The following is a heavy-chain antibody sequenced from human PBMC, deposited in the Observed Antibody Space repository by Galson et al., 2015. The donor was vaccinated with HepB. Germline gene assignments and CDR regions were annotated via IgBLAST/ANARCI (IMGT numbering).Heavy chain of an antibody. J-gene: IGHJ3*02. CDR3: VRDKDHAFDI. V-gene: IGHV1-18*01. CDR2: ISTYSGNT. Sequence: SVKVSCKASGYTFTSSGISWVRQAPGQGLEWMGWISTYSGNTNYAQKLLDRVTMTTDTSTTTAYMELRSLRSDDTAVYYRVRDKDHAFDIWGQGTMVAVSS. CDR1: GYTFTSSG.